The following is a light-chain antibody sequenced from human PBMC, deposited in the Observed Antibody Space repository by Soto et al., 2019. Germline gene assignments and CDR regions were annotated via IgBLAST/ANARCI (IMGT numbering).Light chain of an antibody. Sequence: CPTSVSESPGERAGLSCRSSQSVSSSYLAWYQQKPGQAPRLLIYGASSRATGIPDRFSGIGSGKASTHISIRPQHDCLTAYYFQQYSSSPWSLGQGTKVDIK. CDR3: QQYSSSPWS. V-gene: IGKV3-20*01. J-gene: IGKJ1*01. CDR2: GAS. CDR1: QSVSSSY.